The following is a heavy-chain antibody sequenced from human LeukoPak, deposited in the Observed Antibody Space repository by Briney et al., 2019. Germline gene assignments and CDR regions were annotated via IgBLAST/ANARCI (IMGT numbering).Heavy chain of an antibody. D-gene: IGHD1-26*01. J-gene: IGHJ3*02. V-gene: IGHV3-23*01. Sequence: GGSLRLSCAASGFTFSSYGMSWVRQAPGKGLEWVSAISGSGGSTYYADSVKGRFTISRDNSKNTLYLQMNSLRAEDTAVYYCAKASWARNAFDIWGQGTMVTVSS. CDR2: ISGSGGST. CDR3: AKASWARNAFDI. CDR1: GFTFSSYG.